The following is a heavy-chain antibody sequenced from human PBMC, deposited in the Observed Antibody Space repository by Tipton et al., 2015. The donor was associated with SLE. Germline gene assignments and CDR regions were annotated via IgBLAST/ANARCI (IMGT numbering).Heavy chain of an antibody. Sequence: TLSLTCTVSGGSISGDGSYWTWIRQHPGKGLEWFGYIFYSGSTYYNPSLQSRVTLSIDRSNNQFSLNVNSVTAADTAIYYCARAGAASGARWFDTWGRGTLVTVSS. V-gene: IGHV4-31*03. J-gene: IGHJ5*02. CDR2: IFYSGST. CDR1: GGSISGDGSY. CDR3: ARAGAASGARWFDT. D-gene: IGHD6-13*01.